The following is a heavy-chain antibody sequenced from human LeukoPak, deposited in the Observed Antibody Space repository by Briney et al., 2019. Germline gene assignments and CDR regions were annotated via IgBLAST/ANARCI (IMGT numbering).Heavy chain of an antibody. J-gene: IGHJ4*02. V-gene: IGHV4-59*08. CDR2: IYYSGST. CDR1: GGSISSYY. CDR3: ARQRTVVTPEFFDY. Sequence: PSETLSLTCTVSGGSISSYYWSWIRQPPGKGLEWSGYIYYSGSTHYNPSLKSRDTISVDTSKNQFSLKLSSVTAADTAIYYCARQRTVVTPEFFDYWGQGTLVIVSS. D-gene: IGHD4-23*01.